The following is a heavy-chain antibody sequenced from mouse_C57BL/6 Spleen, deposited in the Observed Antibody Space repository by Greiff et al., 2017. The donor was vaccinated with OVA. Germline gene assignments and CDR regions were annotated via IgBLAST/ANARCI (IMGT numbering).Heavy chain of an antibody. CDR2: IFPGSGST. Sequence: VQLQESGPELVKPGASVKISCKASGYTFTDYYINWVKQRPGQGLEWIGWIFPGSGSTYYNEKFKGKATLTVDNSASTAYMLLSSLTSEDSAVYFCAREEDHGNYPGDWGQGTTLTVSS. D-gene: IGHD2-1*01. CDR1: GYTFTDYY. J-gene: IGHJ2*01. CDR3: AREEDHGNYPGD. V-gene: IGHV1-75*01.